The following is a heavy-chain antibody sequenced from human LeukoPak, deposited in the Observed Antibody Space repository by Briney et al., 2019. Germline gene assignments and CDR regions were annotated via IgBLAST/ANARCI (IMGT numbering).Heavy chain of an antibody. CDR3: ARGGARTGREIASVVVTNFDY. CDR2: ISYDGSNK. Sequence: GRSLRLSCAASGFTFSSHGMHWVRQAPGKGLEWVAVISYDGSNKYYADSVKGRFTISRDNSKNTLYLQMNSLRAEDTAVYYCARGGARTGREIASVVVTNFDYWGQGTLVTVSS. J-gene: IGHJ4*02. CDR1: GFTFSSHG. V-gene: IGHV3-30*19. D-gene: IGHD3-22*01.